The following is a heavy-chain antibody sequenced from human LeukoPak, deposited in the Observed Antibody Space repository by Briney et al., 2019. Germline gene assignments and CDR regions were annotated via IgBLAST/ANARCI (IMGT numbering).Heavy chain of an antibody. CDR3: AKDGWDIVLMVYVYDY. J-gene: IGHJ4*02. CDR2: ISGSGGST. CDR1: GFTLSSYS. D-gene: IGHD2-8*01. Sequence: GGSLRLSCAASGFTLSSYSMNWVRQAPGKGLEWVSAISGSGGSTYYADSVKGRFTISRDNSKNTLYLQMNSLRAEDTAVYYCAKDGWDIVLMVYVYDYWGQGTLVTVSS. V-gene: IGHV3-23*01.